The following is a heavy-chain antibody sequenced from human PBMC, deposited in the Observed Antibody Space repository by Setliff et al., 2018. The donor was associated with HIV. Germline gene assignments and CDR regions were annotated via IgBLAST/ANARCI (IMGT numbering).Heavy chain of an antibody. CDR2: FDPEDGET. CDR3: ATDRTQTGISLVRGRLTDPAKYPLDY. J-gene: IGHJ4*02. V-gene: IGHV1-24*01. CDR1: GSTLTELS. Sequence: GASVKVSCKVSGSTLTELSMHWVRQAPGKGLEWMGSFDPEDGETIYAQKFQGRVTMTKDTSTGTAYMELSSLRSDDTAVYYCATDRTQTGISLVRGRLTDPAKYPLDYWGQGTLVTVSS. D-gene: IGHD3-10*01.